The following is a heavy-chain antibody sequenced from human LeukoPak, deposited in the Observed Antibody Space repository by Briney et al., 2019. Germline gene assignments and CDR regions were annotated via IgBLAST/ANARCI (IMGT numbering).Heavy chain of an antibody. D-gene: IGHD6-13*01. CDR2: INSDGSST. J-gene: IGHJ4*02. CDR3: ARDRIAAAGPHFDY. Sequence: GGSLRLSCAASGFTFSSYWMHWVRQAPGKGLVWVSRINSDGSSTSYADSVKGRFTISRDNAKNSQYLQMNSLRAEDTAVYYCARDRIAAAGPHFDYWGQGTLVTVSP. V-gene: IGHV3-74*01. CDR1: GFTFSSYW.